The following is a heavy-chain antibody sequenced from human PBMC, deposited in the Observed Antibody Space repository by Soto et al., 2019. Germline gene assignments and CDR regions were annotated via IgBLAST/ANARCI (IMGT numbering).Heavy chain of an antibody. Sequence: QVQLVQSGAEVKKPGASVKVPCTTSGYTFTLFGITWVRQAPGQGLEWMGWISPYNGDTKYAEKLEGRVTLTTDTSTNTSFMELTSLTSDYTAEDYCAMVGQYLYFDYWGHGTLVTVSS. CDR1: GYTFTLFG. CDR2: ISPYNGDT. CDR3: AMVGQYLYFDY. J-gene: IGHJ4*01. V-gene: IGHV1-18*01. D-gene: IGHD2-15*01.